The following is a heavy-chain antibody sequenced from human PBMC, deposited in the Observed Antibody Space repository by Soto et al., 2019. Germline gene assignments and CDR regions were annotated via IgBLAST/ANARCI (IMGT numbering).Heavy chain of an antibody. D-gene: IGHD2-15*01. CDR2: IWYDGSNK. J-gene: IGHJ5*02. V-gene: IGHV3-33*01. Sequence: QVQLVESGGGVVQPGRSLRLSCAASGFTFSSYGMHWVRQAPGKGLEWVAVIWYDGSNKYYADSVKGRFTISRDNSKNTLSLQTNSLRAEDTAVYYCASGRWLLDPFSTWGQGTLVTVSS. CDR3: ASGRWLLDPFST. CDR1: GFTFSSYG.